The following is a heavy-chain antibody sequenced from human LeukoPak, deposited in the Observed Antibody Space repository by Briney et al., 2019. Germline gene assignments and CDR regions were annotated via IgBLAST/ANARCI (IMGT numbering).Heavy chain of an antibody. J-gene: IGHJ4*02. V-gene: IGHV3-53*01. CDR2: IYSGGST. CDR3: ARERGTATDH. D-gene: IGHD3-16*01. CDR1: GFTVSSNY. Sequence: GGSLRLSCAASGFTVSSNYMSWVRQAPGKGLEWVSVIYSGGSTYYADSVKGRFTISRDNAKNSLYLQMNSLRAEDTAVYYCARERGTATDHWGQGTLVTVSS.